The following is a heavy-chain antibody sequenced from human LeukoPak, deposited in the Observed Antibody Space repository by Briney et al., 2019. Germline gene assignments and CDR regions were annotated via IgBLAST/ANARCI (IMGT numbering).Heavy chain of an antibody. J-gene: IGHJ4*02. Sequence: GGSLRLSCAASGFSFSSYGMNWVRQAPGRGLEWVSYISNSGTTIYYADSVKGRLTISRDNAKNSLYLQMNTLRAEDTAVYYCARGGAVRPDYWGQGTLVTVSS. CDR3: ARGGAVRPDY. D-gene: IGHD6-6*01. CDR1: GFSFSSYG. V-gene: IGHV3-48*01. CDR2: ISNSGTTI.